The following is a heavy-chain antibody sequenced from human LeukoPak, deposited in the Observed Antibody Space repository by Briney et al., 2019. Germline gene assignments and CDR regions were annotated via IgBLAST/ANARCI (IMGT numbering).Heavy chain of an antibody. CDR1: GFTFSSYA. D-gene: IGHD3-16*02. Sequence: GGSLRLSRAASGFTFSSYAMSWVRQAPGKGLEWVSAISGSGGSTYYADSVKGRFTISRDNSKNTLYLQMNSLRAEDTAVYYCAKSVMITFGGVIGAFDIWGQGTMVTVSS. CDR2: ISGSGGST. CDR3: AKSVMITFGGVIGAFDI. V-gene: IGHV3-23*01. J-gene: IGHJ3*02.